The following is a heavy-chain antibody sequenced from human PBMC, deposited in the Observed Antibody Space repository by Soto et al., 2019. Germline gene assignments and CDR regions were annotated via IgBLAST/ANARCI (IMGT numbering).Heavy chain of an antibody. CDR3: AGRLTYYYDSSGYSR. V-gene: IGHV3-11*01. D-gene: IGHD3-22*01. CDR1: GFTCSYYY. J-gene: IGHJ4*02. Sequence: PGGALRLSCAASGFTCSYYYMSWIRQSPGKGLEWVSYISSSGSTIYYADSVKGRFTISRDNAKNSLYLQMNSLRAEDTAVYYCAGRLTYYYDSSGYSRWGQGTLVTVS. CDR2: ISSSGSTI.